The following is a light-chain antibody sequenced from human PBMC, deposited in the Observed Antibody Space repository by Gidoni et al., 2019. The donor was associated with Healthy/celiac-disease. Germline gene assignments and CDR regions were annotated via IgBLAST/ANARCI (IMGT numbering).Light chain of an antibody. Sequence: DIQMTQSPSSLSASVGDRVTITCRASQSISSYLHWYQQKPGKAPKLLIYAASSLQSGVPSRFSGSVSGTDFTLTISSLQPEDFATYYCQQSYSTPFNFGPGTKVDIK. V-gene: IGKV1-39*01. CDR2: AAS. CDR1: QSISSY. J-gene: IGKJ3*01. CDR3: QQSYSTPFN.